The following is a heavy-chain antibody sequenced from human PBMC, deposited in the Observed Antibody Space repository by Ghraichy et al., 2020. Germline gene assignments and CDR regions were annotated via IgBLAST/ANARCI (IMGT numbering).Heavy chain of an antibody. CDR1: GGSIRNSLYY. CDR3: ARLNMIRGNGWFDP. D-gene: IGHD3-10*01. J-gene: IGHJ5*02. Sequence: SETLSLTCTVSGGSIRNSLYYWGWIRQPPGKGLEWIGTIYYSGRNYYNPSLKSRVTISVDTSKNQFSLSLNSVTAADTAVYYCARLNMIRGNGWFDPWGQGTLVTVSS. V-gene: IGHV4-39*01. CDR2: IYYSGRN.